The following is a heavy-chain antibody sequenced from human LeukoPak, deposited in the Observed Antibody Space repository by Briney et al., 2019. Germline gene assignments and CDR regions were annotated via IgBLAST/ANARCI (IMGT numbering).Heavy chain of an antibody. D-gene: IGHD5-18*01. CDR2: IIPIFGTA. CDR1: GGTFSSYA. V-gene: IGHV1-69*05. J-gene: IGHJ5*02. CDR3: ARDLSTAMVTLVGINWFDP. Sequence: GASVKASCKASGGTFSSYAISWVRQAPGQGLEWMGRIIPIFGTANYAQKFQGRVTITTDESTSTAYMELSSLRSEDTAVYYCARDLSTAMVTLVGINWFDPWGQGTLVTVSS.